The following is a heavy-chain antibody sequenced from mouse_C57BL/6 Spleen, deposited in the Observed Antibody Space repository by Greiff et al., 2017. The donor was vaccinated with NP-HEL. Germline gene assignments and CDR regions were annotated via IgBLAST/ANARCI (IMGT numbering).Heavy chain of an antibody. Sequence: VQLQQPGAELVRPGTSVKLSCKASGYTFTSYWMHWVKQRPGQGLEWIGVIDPSDSYTNYNQKFKGKATLTVDTSSSTAYMQLSSLTSEDSAVYYCARWTGSLFDYWGQGTTLTVSS. CDR2: IDPSDSYT. CDR1: GYTFTSYW. CDR3: ARWTGSLFDY. D-gene: IGHD4-1*01. V-gene: IGHV1-59*01. J-gene: IGHJ2*01.